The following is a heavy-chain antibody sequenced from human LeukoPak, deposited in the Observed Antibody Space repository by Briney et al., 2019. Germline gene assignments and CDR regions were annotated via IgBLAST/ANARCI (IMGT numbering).Heavy chain of an antibody. V-gene: IGHV3-23*01. CDR2: ISGSGGST. D-gene: IGHD6-19*01. CDR3: AKAGQRAVAGTVSFDY. Sequence: GGSLRLSCAAYGFTFSSYAMSWDRQAPGKGLEWVSAISGSGGSTYYADSVKGRFTISRDNSKNTLYLQMNSLRAEDTAVYYCAKAGQRAVAGTVSFDYWGQGTLVTVSS. CDR1: GFTFSSYA. J-gene: IGHJ4*02.